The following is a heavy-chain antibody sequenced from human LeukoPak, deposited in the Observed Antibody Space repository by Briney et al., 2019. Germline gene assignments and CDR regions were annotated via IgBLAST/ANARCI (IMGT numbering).Heavy chain of an antibody. CDR3: AAVYDAFDI. J-gene: IGHJ3*02. Sequence: GGSLRLSCAASGFTFSSYSMNWVRQAPGKGLEWVSYISSSSSSIYYADSVKGRFTISRDNAKHSLYLQMNSLRDEDTAVYYCAAVYDAFDIWGQATMVTVSS. CDR1: GFTFSSYS. CDR2: ISSSSSSI. V-gene: IGHV3-48*02.